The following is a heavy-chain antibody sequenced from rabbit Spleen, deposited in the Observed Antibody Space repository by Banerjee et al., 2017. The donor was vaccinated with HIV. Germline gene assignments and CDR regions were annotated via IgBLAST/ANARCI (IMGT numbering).Heavy chain of an antibody. D-gene: IGHD1-1*01. J-gene: IGHJ4*01. V-gene: IGHV1S47*01. CDR3: GRGASSSGYYSL. CDR2: IDGVFGTK. Sequence: QEQLVESGGGLVQPGGSLKLSCKVSGFDLRTYGVSWVRQAPGKGLEWIGYIDGVFGTKYYARWVNGRFTISSHNAQNTLYLQMNSLTAADTATYFCGRGASSSGYYSLRGPGTLVTVS. CDR1: GFDLRTYG.